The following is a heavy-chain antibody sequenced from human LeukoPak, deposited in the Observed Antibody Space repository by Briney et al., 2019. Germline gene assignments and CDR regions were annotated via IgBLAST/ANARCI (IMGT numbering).Heavy chain of an antibody. CDR3: ARDLELSVCSGGSCYSFYYYYGMDV. CDR1: GYTFTSYG. CDR2: ISAYNGNT. J-gene: IGHJ6*02. V-gene: IGHV1-18*01. D-gene: IGHD2-15*01. Sequence: GASVKVSCKASGYTFTSYGISWVRQAPGQGLEWMGWISAYNGNTNYAQKLQGRVTMTTDTSTSTAYMELRSLRSEDTAVYYCARDLELSVCSGGSCYSFYYYYGMDVWGQGTTVTVSS.